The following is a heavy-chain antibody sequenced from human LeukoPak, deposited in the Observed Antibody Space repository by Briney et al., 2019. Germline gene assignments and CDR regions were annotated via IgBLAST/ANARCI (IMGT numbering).Heavy chain of an antibody. V-gene: IGHV3-53*01. Sequence: GGSLRLSCAASGFTVSSNYMSWVRQAPGKGLEWVSVIYSGGSTYYADSVKGRFTISRDNSKNTLYLQMNSLGAEDTAVYYCASRGYYYDSSGYYPYWGQGTLVTVSS. CDR2: IYSGGST. D-gene: IGHD3-22*01. J-gene: IGHJ4*02. CDR3: ASRGYYYDSSGYYPY. CDR1: GFTVSSNY.